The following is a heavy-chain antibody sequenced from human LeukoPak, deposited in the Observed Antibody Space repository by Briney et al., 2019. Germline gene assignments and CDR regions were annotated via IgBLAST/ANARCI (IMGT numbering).Heavy chain of an antibody. Sequence: ASVKVSCKTSGYTFIGYYIHWVRQAPGQGLEWMGWINPDSGGTNYAQKFQGRVTMTRDTSISTAYMELSRLKSDDTAVYYCARDQYYNFWSGYYSLDYWGQGTLVTVSS. CDR1: GYTFIGYY. CDR3: ARDQYYNFWSGYYSLDY. J-gene: IGHJ4*02. D-gene: IGHD3-3*01. V-gene: IGHV1-2*02. CDR2: INPDSGGT.